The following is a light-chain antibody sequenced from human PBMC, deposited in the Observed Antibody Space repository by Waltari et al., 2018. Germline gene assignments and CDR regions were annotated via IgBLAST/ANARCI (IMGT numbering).Light chain of an antibody. CDR2: GAS. Sequence: ETVMTQSPATLSVSPGERAPLSCRASQSVSTNLAWYQQKPGQAPRLLIFGASTRATGIPARFSGSGSATEFTLTISSLQSEDFAVYYCQHYNNWPRTFGQGTKVEIK. CDR3: QHYNNWPRT. V-gene: IGKV3-15*01. CDR1: QSVSTN. J-gene: IGKJ1*01.